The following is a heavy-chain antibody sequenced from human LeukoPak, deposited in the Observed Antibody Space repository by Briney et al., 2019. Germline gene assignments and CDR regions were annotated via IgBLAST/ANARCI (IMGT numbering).Heavy chain of an antibody. CDR2: IKQDGSEK. D-gene: IGHD1-20*01. J-gene: IGHJ6*03. CDR1: GFTFSSYW. Sequence: GGSLRLSCAASGFTFSSYWMSWVRQAPGKGLEWVANIKQDGSEKYYVDSVKGRFTISRDNAKNSLYLQMNSLRAEDTAVYYCARDQAALYNWNYYYYMDVWGKGTTVTVSS. V-gene: IGHV3-7*01. CDR3: ARDQAALYNWNYYYYMDV.